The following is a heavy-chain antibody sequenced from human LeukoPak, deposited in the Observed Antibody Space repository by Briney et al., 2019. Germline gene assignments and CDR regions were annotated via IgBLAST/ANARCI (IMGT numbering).Heavy chain of an antibody. CDR1: RGSMSSGSPY. J-gene: IGHJ3*02. CDR2: IYYSGST. D-gene: IGHD5-12*01. CDR3: ARTRGYSGYVDAYDI. Sequence: PSETLSLTCTVSRGSMSSGSPYWGWVRQPPGNVLEWIGTIYYSGSTYYNPSLKSRVTISADTSKNTFSLKLSSVTAADTAVYYCARTRGYSGYVDAYDIWGQGTMVTVFS. V-gene: IGHV4-39*01.